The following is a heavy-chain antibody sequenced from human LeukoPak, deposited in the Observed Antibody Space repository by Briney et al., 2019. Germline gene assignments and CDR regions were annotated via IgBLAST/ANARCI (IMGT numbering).Heavy chain of an antibody. CDR3: ARESPPSYGSGSYSSYFDY. V-gene: IGHV1-69*04. CDR2: IIPIFGIA. D-gene: IGHD3-10*01. J-gene: IGHJ4*02. CDR1: GGTFSSYA. Sequence: SVKVSCKASGGTFSSYAISWVRQAPGQGLEWMGRIIPIFGIANYAQKFQGRVMITADKSTSTAYMELSSLRSEDTAVYYCARESPPSYGSGSYSSYFDYWGQGTLVTVSS.